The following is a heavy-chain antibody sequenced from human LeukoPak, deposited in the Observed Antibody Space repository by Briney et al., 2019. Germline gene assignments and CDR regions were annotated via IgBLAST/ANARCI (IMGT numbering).Heavy chain of an antibody. D-gene: IGHD3-16*02. Sequence: SVKVSCKASGGTFSSYAISWVRQAPGQGLEWMGGIIPIFGTANYAQKFQGRVTITTDESTSTAYMELSSLRSKDTAVYYCARGLRLGELSSPGYWGQGTLVTVPS. CDR1: GGTFSSYA. J-gene: IGHJ4*02. CDR2: IIPIFGTA. CDR3: ARGLRLGELSSPGY. V-gene: IGHV1-69*05.